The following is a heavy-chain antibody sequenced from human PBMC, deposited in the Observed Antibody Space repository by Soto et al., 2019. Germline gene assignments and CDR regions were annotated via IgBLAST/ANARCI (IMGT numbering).Heavy chain of an antibody. CDR1: GFTFSSYG. J-gene: IGHJ6*02. D-gene: IGHD3-3*01. V-gene: IGHV3-30*18. CDR2: ISYDGSNK. Sequence: QVQLVESGGGVVQPGRSLRLSCAASGFTFSSYGMHWVRQAPGKGLEWVAVISYDGSNKYYADSVKGRFTISRDNSKNPLYLQMNSLRAEDTAVYYCAKVTSPVWSGYDDYYGMDVWGQGTTVTVSS. CDR3: AKVTSPVWSGYDDYYGMDV.